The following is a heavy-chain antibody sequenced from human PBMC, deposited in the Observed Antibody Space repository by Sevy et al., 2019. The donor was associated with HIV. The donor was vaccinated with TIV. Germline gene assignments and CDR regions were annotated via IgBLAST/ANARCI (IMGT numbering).Heavy chain of an antibody. CDR1: GFSFSWYW. Sequence: GGSLRLSCAASGFSFSWYWMSWVRQTPEKGLEWVAVISYDGSNKYYADSVKGRFTISRDNSKNTLYLQMNSLRAEDTAVYYCAKDRADIVATITLYYGMDVWGQGTTVTVSS. V-gene: IGHV3-30*18. D-gene: IGHD5-12*01. J-gene: IGHJ6*02. CDR2: ISYDGSNK. CDR3: AKDRADIVATITLYYGMDV.